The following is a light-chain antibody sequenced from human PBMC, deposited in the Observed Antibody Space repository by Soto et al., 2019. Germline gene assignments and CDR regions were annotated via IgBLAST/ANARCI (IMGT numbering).Light chain of an antibody. Sequence: QSVLTQPRSVSGSSGQSVTISCTGTSSDVGGYNYVSWYQQHPGKAPKLMIYDVSKRPSGVPDRFSGSKSGNTASLTISGLQAEDEADYYCCSYAGSYTFFYVFGTGTKLTVL. CDR2: DVS. J-gene: IGLJ1*01. V-gene: IGLV2-11*01. CDR1: SSDVGGYNY. CDR3: CSYAGSYTFFYV.